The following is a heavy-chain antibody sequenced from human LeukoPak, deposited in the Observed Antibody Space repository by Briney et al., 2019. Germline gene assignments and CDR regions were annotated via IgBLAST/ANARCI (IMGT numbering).Heavy chain of an antibody. CDR1: GGSISSYY. CDR3: ARMVYYYYYMDV. V-gene: IGHV4-4*07. D-gene: IGHD3-10*01. Sequence: SETLSLTCTVPGGSISSYYWSWIRQPAGKGLEWIGRIYTSGSTNYNPSLKSRVTISVDTSKNQFSLRLTSVTAADTAVYYCARMVYYYYYMDVWGKGTTVTVSS. J-gene: IGHJ6*03. CDR2: IYTSGST.